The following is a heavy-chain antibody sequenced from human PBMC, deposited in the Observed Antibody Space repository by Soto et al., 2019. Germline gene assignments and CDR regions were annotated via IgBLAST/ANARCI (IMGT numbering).Heavy chain of an antibody. CDR2: ISPYSGNT. CDR1: GYIFFNYG. Sequence: QVQLVQSGDEVRKPGSSVKVSCKASGYIFFNYGIAWVRQAPGQGLEWMGWISPYSGNTHYASKFQGRLTMTPDTSTGTADMDLGSLTSYDTAVYYCAMVDNYVTPTPQDGWGQGTTVTVSS. D-gene: IGHD3-16*01. CDR3: AMVDNYVTPTPQDG. V-gene: IGHV1-18*01. J-gene: IGHJ6*02.